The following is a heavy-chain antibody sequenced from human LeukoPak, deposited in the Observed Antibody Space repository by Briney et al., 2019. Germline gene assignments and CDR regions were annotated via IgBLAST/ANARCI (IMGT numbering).Heavy chain of an antibody. J-gene: IGHJ4*02. Sequence: GGTLRLSCAASGFTFSTYGMSWVRQAPGKGLEWVSAVSSTGGTTYYADSVKGRFTISRDNSKNTLFLQINSLRAEDTAVYYCARISSSWHYFDYWGQGTLVTVSS. V-gene: IGHV3-23*01. D-gene: IGHD6-13*01. CDR3: ARISSSWHYFDY. CDR2: VSSTGGTT. CDR1: GFTFSTYG.